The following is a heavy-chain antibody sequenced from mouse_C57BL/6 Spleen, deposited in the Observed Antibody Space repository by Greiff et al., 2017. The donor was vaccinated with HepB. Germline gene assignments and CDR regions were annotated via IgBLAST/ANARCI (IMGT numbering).Heavy chain of an antibody. D-gene: IGHD3-1*01. V-gene: IGHV1-64*01. CDR1: GYTFTSYW. CDR3: ARDHSARGSGDY. CDR2: IHPNSGST. Sequence: QVQLQQPGAELVKPGASVKLSCKASGYTFTSYWMHWVKQRPGQGLEWIGLIHPNSGSTNYNEKFKSKATLTVDKSSSPAYMQLSSLTSEDSAVYYCARDHSARGSGDYWGQGTTLTVSS. J-gene: IGHJ2*01.